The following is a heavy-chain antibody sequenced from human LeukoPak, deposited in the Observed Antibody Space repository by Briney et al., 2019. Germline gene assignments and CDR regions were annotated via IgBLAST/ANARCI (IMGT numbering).Heavy chain of an antibody. Sequence: KASETLSLTCTVSGGSISSSSYYWGWIRQPPGKGLEWIGSIYYSGSTYYNPSLKSRVTISVDTSKNPFSLKLSSVTAADTAVYYCARQLMITFGGVIVSGFDYWGQGTLVTVSS. V-gene: IGHV4-39*01. CDR3: ARQLMITFGGVIVSGFDY. D-gene: IGHD3-16*02. J-gene: IGHJ4*02. CDR1: GGSISSSSYY. CDR2: IYYSGST.